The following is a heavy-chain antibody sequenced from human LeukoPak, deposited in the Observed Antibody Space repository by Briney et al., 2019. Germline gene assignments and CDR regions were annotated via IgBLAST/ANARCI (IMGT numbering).Heavy chain of an antibody. J-gene: IGHJ4*02. Sequence: ASVKVSCKASGYTFTNNYMHWXRQAPGQGLEWMXXXXXSGGSTNYLQKFQGRLTVTSDTSTSTVYMELSGLRSDDTAVYYCARMGMDPAMITNFFDLWGQGTLVTVSS. V-gene: IGHV1-46*01. D-gene: IGHD5-18*01. CDR2: XXXSGGST. CDR3: ARMGMDPAMITNFFDL. CDR1: GYTFTNNY.